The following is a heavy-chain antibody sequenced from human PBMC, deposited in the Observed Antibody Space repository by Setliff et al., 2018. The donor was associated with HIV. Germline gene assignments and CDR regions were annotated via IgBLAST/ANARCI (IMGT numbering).Heavy chain of an antibody. D-gene: IGHD3-22*01. J-gene: IGHJ3*02. CDR3: ARGHSYDSYGYYLRGFDI. CDR2: IKHSEST. CDR1: GGSFSGYY. V-gene: IGHV4-34*01. Sequence: PSADPSLTCAVYGGSFSGYYWSWIRRSPGKGLEWSGEIKHSESTNYNPSVKRRVTISIDTSKNQISLKLSSVTAADTAVYYCARGHSYDSYGYYLRGFDIWGPGTMVTVSS.